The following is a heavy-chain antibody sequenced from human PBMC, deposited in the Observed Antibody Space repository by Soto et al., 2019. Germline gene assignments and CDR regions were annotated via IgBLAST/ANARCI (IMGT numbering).Heavy chain of an antibody. J-gene: IGHJ4*02. CDR2: IRPYNGDT. Sequence: GASVKVSFKASGYMFSSYGINWLRQAPGQGLEWMGWIRPYNGDTKYAQNLQGRVTMTTDTSTSTAYMEMRSLRSDDTAVYYCVRDLDGSGSYYTDYWGPGTLVTVSS. CDR3: VRDLDGSGSYYTDY. CDR1: GYMFSSYG. D-gene: IGHD3-10*01. V-gene: IGHV1-18*01.